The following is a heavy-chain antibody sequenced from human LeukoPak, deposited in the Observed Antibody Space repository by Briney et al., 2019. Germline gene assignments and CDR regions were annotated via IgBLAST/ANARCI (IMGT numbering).Heavy chain of an antibody. CDR2: ISGYNGKT. V-gene: IGHV1-18*01. Sequence: ASVKVSCKTSGYSFSSCGIAWVRQAPGQGLEWMGWISGYNGKTDYAENLQGRVTMTTDTSTRTGYMELRSLRSDDTAVYYCAREGALHDTGDHYLSWFDPWGQGTLVTVSS. D-gene: IGHD2-8*02. CDR1: GYSFSSCG. CDR3: AREGALHDTGDHYLSWFDP. J-gene: IGHJ5*02.